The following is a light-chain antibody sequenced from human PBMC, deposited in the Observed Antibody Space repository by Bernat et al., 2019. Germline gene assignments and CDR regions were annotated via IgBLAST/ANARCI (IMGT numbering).Light chain of an antibody. Sequence: DIQMTQSPSTLSASVGDRVTITCRASQSISSGLAWYQQKPEKAPKLLIYKASGLESGVPSRFSGSGSGTEFTLTISSLQPDDFATYYCQQYNSYAWTFGQGTKVEIK. CDR3: QQYNSYAWT. CDR2: KAS. V-gene: IGKV1-5*03. J-gene: IGKJ1*01. CDR1: QSISSG.